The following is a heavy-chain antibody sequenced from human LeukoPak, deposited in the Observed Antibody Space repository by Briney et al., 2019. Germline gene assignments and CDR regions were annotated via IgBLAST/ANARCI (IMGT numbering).Heavy chain of an antibody. CDR3: AKDRPNGFDY. CDR2: INPDGSGK. J-gene: IGHJ4*02. Sequence: PGGSLRLSCEASGFTLSTYWMNWVRQVPGKGLDWVANINPDGSGKRYVDSVKGRFTIARDNADNSLSLQMNSLRAEDTAVYYCAKDRPNGFDYWGQGTLVTVSS. V-gene: IGHV3-7*03. D-gene: IGHD6-6*01. CDR1: GFTLSTYW.